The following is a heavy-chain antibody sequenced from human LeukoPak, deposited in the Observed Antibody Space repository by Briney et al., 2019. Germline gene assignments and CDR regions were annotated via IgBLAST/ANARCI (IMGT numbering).Heavy chain of an antibody. CDR2: NMNT. Sequence: PSETLSLTCIVSGASVSSGDHHWSWIRQAPGKGLEWIGHNMNTYYNPSLKSRVTISIDTSKNQFSLMLSTVTAADTAVYFCARGGWFHDCWGQGILVTVSS. CDR3: ARGGWFHDC. J-gene: IGHJ4*02. D-gene: IGHD6-19*01. V-gene: IGHV4-61*08. CDR1: GASVSSGDHH.